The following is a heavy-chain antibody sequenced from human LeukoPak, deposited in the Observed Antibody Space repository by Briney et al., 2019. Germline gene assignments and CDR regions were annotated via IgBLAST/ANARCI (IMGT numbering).Heavy chain of an antibody. CDR1: GLTVSSNY. Sequence: GGSLRLSCAASGLTVSSNYMNWVRQAPGKGLEWVSVIYSGGSTYYADSVKGRFTISRDNSKNTLYLQMNSLRAEDTAVYYSLGYCSRTSCLDAFDIWGQGTMVTVSS. D-gene: IGHD2-2*01. V-gene: IGHV3-66*01. J-gene: IGHJ3*02. CDR2: IYSGGST. CDR3: LGYCSRTSCLDAFDI.